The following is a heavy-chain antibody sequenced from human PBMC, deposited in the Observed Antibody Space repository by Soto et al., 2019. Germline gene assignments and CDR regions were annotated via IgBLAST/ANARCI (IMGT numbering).Heavy chain of an antibody. J-gene: IGHJ4*02. D-gene: IGHD4-17*01. CDR2: ISYDGSNK. V-gene: IGHV3-30*18. Sequence: QVQLVESGGGVVQPGRSLRLSCAASGFTFSSYGMHWVRQAPGKGLEWVAVISYDGSNKYYADSVKGRFTISRDNSKNTLYLQMNSLRADDTAVYYCAKGSPYGDYLLDYWGQGTLVTVSS. CDR3: AKGSPYGDYLLDY. CDR1: GFTFSSYG.